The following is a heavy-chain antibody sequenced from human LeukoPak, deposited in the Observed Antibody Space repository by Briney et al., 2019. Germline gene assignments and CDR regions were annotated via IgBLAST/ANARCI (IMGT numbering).Heavy chain of an antibody. Sequence: GGSLRLSCAASGFTFSSYLMSWVRQAPGKGLEWVANIKQDGSEKYYVDSVKGRFTISRDNAKNSLYLQMNSLRAEDTAVYYCARRGGDTAMVAYYYYGMDVWGQGTTVTVSS. D-gene: IGHD5-18*01. CDR2: IKQDGSEK. V-gene: IGHV3-7*05. CDR1: GFTFSSYL. CDR3: ARRGGDTAMVAYYYYGMDV. J-gene: IGHJ6*02.